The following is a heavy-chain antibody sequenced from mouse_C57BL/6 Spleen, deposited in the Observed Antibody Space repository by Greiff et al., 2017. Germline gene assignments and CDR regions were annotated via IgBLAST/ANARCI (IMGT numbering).Heavy chain of an antibody. CDR3: ARTNWAYYFDY. D-gene: IGHD4-1*01. CDR1: GFTFSDYG. CDR2: ISSGSSTI. J-gene: IGHJ2*01. V-gene: IGHV5-17*01. Sequence: EVKVEESGGGLVKPGGSLKLSCAASGFTFSDYGMHWVRQAPEKGLEWVAYISSGSSTIYYADTVKGRFTISRDNAKNTLFLQMTSLRSEDTAMYYCARTNWAYYFDYWGQGTTLTVSS.